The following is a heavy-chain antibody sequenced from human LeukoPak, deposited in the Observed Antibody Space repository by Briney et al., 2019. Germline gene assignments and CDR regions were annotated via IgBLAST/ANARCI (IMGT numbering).Heavy chain of an antibody. CDR2: TSAYNGNT. V-gene: IGHV1-18*04. CDR3: ARSTGDLGYCSSTSCYLPYNWFDP. D-gene: IGHD2-2*01. Sequence: ASVKVSCKASGYTFTSYGISWVRQAPGQGLEWMGWTSAYNGNTNYAQKLQGRVTMTTDTSTSTAYMELRSLRSDDTAVYYCARSTGDLGYCSSTSCYLPYNWFDPWGQGTLVTVSS. J-gene: IGHJ5*02. CDR1: GYTFTSYG.